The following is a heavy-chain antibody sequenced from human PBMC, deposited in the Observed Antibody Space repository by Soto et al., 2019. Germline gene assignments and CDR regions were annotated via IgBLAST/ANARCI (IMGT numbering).Heavy chain of an antibody. Sequence: GGSLRLSCAASGFTFSSYSMNWVRQAPGKGLEWVSSISSSSSYIYYADSEKGRFTISRDNAKNSLYLQMNSLRAEDTAVYYCARDVAFIAVERPFDYWGQGTLVTVSS. V-gene: IGHV3-21*01. CDR2: ISSSSSYI. CDR1: GFTFSSYS. D-gene: IGHD6-19*01. CDR3: ARDVAFIAVERPFDY. J-gene: IGHJ4*02.